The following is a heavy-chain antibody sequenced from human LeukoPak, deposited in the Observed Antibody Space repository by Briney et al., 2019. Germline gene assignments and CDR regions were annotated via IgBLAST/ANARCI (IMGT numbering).Heavy chain of an antibody. V-gene: IGHV3-53*01. CDR1: GFTFSNNR. CDR2: IYSDGTA. Sequence: GGSLRLSCAASGFTFSNNRMSWVRQAPGRGLEWVSVIYSDGTAYYADSVKGHFTISRDNSKSTLYLQMNSLKADDTAVYYCVRDLTWGQGTLVTVSS. CDR3: VRDLT. J-gene: IGHJ5*02.